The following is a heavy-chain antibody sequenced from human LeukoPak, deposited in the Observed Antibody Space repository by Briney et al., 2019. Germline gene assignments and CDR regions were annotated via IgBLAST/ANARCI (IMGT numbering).Heavy chain of an antibody. J-gene: IGHJ3*01. D-gene: IGHD3-16*02. Sequence: ASVKVSCKASGGTFSSYAISWVRQAPGQGLEWMGWFSTYNGDTNYAQKLRGRLTMTTDTSTTTAYMELRSLRFDDAAVYYCARYHSPRRMITFGGIIPYAFDVWGQGTMVTVSS. CDR2: FSTYNGDT. CDR1: GGTFSSYA. V-gene: IGHV1-18*01. CDR3: ARYHSPRRMITFGGIIPYAFDV.